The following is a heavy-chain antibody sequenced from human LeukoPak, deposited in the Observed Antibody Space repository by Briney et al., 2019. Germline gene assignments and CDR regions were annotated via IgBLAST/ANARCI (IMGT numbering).Heavy chain of an antibody. D-gene: IGHD3-10*01. Sequence: GGSLRLSCAASGFTFSSYGMHWVRQAPGKGLEWVSVISYDGTKKYYADSVKGRFTISRDNSKNTLYLQMNSLRAEATAVYYCAKERHMVRGGNYFDYWGQGTLVTVSS. CDR2: ISYDGTKK. J-gene: IGHJ4*02. CDR3: AKERHMVRGGNYFDY. V-gene: IGHV3-30*18. CDR1: GFTFSSYG.